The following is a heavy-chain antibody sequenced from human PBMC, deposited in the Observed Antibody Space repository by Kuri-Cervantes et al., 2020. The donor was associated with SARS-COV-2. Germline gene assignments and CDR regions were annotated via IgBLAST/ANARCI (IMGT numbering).Heavy chain of an antibody. Sequence: ASVKVSCKASGYTFTSYYMHWVRQAPGQGLEWMGIINPSGGSTSYAQKFQGRVTMTRDTSTSTVYMELSSLRFEDTAVYYCARERGGDIVVVPAAIFGQFYYYYMDVWGKGTTVTVSS. V-gene: IGHV1-46*01. D-gene: IGHD2-2*02. CDR1: GYTFTSYY. CDR2: INPSGGST. CDR3: ARERGGDIVVVPAAIFGQFYYYYMDV. J-gene: IGHJ6*03.